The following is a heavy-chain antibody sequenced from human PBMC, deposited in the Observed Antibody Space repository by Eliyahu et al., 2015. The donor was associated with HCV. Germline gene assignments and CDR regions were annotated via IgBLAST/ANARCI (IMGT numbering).Heavy chain of an antibody. CDR1: GFTFRNYW. Sequence: EVQLVESGGGLVQPGGSLRLSCAASGFTFRNYWMYWVRQAPGMGLAWVARISYDGGIIGYADSVKGRFTVSRDNAKNTLDLQMNSLRADDTAVYFCTRGSDSWGQGTLVIVSS. CDR2: ISYDGGII. J-gene: IGHJ4*02. V-gene: IGHV3-74*01. CDR3: TRGSDS.